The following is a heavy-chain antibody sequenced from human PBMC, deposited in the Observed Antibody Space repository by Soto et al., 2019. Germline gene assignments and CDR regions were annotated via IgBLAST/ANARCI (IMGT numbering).Heavy chain of an antibody. Sequence: KTSETLSLTCTVSGGSISSYYWSWIRQPPGKGLEWIGYIYYSGSTNYNPSLKSRVTISVDTSKNQFSLKLSSVTAADTAVYYCARVLGGIAARVNAFDIWGQGTMVTVSS. CDR2: IYYSGST. D-gene: IGHD6-6*01. CDR3: ARVLGGIAARVNAFDI. V-gene: IGHV4-59*01. J-gene: IGHJ3*02. CDR1: GGSISSYY.